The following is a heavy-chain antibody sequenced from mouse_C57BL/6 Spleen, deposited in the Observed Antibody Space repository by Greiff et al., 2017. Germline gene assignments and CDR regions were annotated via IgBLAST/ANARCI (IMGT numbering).Heavy chain of an antibody. J-gene: IGHJ3*01. CDR3: TIGPSWFAY. CDR2: IDPENGDT. CDR1: GFNIKDDY. V-gene: IGHV14-4*01. Sequence: EVQLQQSGAELVRPGASVKLSCTASGFNIKDDYMHWVKQRPEQGLEWIGWIDPENGDTEYASKFQGKATITADTSSNTAYLQLSSLTSEDTAVYYCTIGPSWFAYWGQGTLVTVSA.